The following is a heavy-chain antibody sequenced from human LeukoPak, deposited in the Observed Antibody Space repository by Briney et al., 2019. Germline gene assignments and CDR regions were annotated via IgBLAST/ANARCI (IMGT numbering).Heavy chain of an antibody. CDR1: EFTFTSSA. CDR3: AADLDYGDYVNP. J-gene: IGHJ5*02. CDR2: IVVGSGNT. D-gene: IGHD4-17*01. Sequence: SVKVSCKASEFTFTSSAMQWVRQARGQRLEWIGWIVVGSGNTNYAQKFQERVTITRDMSTSTAYMELSSLRSEDTAVYYCAADLDYGDYVNPWGQGTLVTVSS. V-gene: IGHV1-58*02.